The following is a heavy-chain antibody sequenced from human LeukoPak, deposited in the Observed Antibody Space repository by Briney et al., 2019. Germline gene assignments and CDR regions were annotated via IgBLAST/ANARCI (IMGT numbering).Heavy chain of an antibody. CDR1: CGSINSYY. CDR2: ISYTGGET. CDR3: ARQPGGTAAFDI. D-gene: IGHD1-14*01. V-gene: IGHV4-59*08. Sequence: PSETLSLTCTVSCGSINSYYWSWIRQPPGKGLEWIGYISYTGGETNYNPSLKSRLTISVDTSKNQFSLMLSSVTAADTAIYYCARQPGGTAAFDIWAQGTMVTVSS. J-gene: IGHJ3*02.